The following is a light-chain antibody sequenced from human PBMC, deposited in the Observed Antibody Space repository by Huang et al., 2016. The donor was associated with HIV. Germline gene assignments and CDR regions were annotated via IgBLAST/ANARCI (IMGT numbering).Light chain of an antibody. Sequence: DIKLTQSPSSLSASVGDRVTITCRASQDIMTYVNWYQQRPGKAPKLLIYAASTLQSGVPSRFRGSGSGTDFTLNVSSLQPEDVETFYCQQSFNFPRTFGQGTKVEIK. V-gene: IGKV1-39*01. CDR3: QQSFNFPRT. CDR2: AAS. CDR1: QDIMTY. J-gene: IGKJ1*01.